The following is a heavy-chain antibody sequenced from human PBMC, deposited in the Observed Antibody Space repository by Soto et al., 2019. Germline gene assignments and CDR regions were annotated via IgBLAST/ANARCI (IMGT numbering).Heavy chain of an antibody. CDR3: ARIKWGLDYYSGMDV. J-gene: IGHJ6*02. D-gene: IGHD1-26*01. Sequence: QVQLVQSGAEVKKSGASVTVSCKASGYTFSDYFIQWLRQAPGQGLEWVAWINPKTAATNYAKKFQDTVTLTSDTAFTTTYLELTRLRPDDTAVYYCARIKWGLDYYSGMDVWGQGTAVTVSS. CDR2: INPKTAAT. CDR1: GYTFSDYF. V-gene: IGHV1-2*02.